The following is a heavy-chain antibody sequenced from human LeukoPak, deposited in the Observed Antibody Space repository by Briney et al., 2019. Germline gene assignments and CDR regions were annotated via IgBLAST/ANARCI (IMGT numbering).Heavy chain of an antibody. CDR3: ARDPVAIYSSGWYKEAFDI. V-gene: IGHV4-61*02. CDR1: GGSISSGSYY. D-gene: IGHD6-19*01. CDR2: IYTSGSA. Sequence: SQTLSLTCTVSGGSISSGSYYWSWIRQPAGKGLEWIGRIYTSGSANYNPSLKSRVTISVDTSKNQFSLKLSSVTAADTAVYYCARDPVAIYSSGWYKEAFDIWGQGTMVTVSS. J-gene: IGHJ3*02.